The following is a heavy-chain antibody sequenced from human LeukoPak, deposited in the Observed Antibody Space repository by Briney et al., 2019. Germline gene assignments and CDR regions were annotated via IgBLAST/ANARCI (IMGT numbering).Heavy chain of an antibody. CDR3: ARDNLYATAIYG. CDR2: IKQDGSEK. CDR1: GFTFSSYW. Sequence: GGSLRLSCAASGFTFSSYWMSWVRQAPGKGLEWVANIKQDGSEKYYADSVKGRFTISRDNAKNSLYLQKNSLRAEDTAVYYCARDNLYATAIYGWGQGTLVTVSS. J-gene: IGHJ4*02. D-gene: IGHD2-2*02. V-gene: IGHV3-7*01.